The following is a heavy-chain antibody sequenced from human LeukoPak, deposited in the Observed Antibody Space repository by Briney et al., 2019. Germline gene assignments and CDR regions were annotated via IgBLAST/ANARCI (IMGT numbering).Heavy chain of an antibody. Sequence: GGALRLSCAASGFTLSNYFMSWVRQAPGKGLEWVSAITNVGGTYYADSVKGRFTISRDNSKNTLYLQMNSLRAEDTAVYYCARGGWPYDYWGQGTLVTVSS. D-gene: IGHD6-19*01. V-gene: IGHV3-23*01. CDR1: GFTLSNYF. J-gene: IGHJ4*02. CDR3: ARGGWPYDY. CDR2: ITNVGGT.